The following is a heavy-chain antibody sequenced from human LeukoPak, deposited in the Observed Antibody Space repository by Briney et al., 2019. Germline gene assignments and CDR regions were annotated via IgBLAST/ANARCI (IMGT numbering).Heavy chain of an antibody. CDR2: IYYSGST. CDR3: ATYCSSTSCYEPYDAFDI. Sequence: SETLSLTCTVSGGSISSYYWSWIRQPPGKGLEWIGSIYYSGSTNYNPSLKSRVTISVDTSKNQFSLKLSSVTAADTAVYYCATYCSSTSCYEPYDAFDIWGQGTMVTVSS. J-gene: IGHJ3*02. CDR1: GGSISSYY. D-gene: IGHD2-2*01. V-gene: IGHV4-59*01.